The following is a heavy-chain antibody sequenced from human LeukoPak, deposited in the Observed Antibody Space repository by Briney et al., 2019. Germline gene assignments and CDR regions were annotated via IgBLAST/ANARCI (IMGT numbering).Heavy chain of an antibody. CDR1: XFXVSXXY. CDR3: ARGRNDYGDYNY. Sequence: LRLSXAAXXFXVSXXYMSWVRQAPGKGLEWVSVIYTDGNTYYSDSVKGRFTISRDNSKNTLCLQMNSLTAEDTAVYYCARGRNDYGDYNYWGQGTLVTVSS. V-gene: IGHV3-53*01. D-gene: IGHD4-17*01. J-gene: IGHJ4*02. CDR2: IYTDGNT.